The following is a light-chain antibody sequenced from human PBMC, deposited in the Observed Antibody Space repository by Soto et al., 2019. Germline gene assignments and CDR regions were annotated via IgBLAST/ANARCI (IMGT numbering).Light chain of an antibody. J-gene: IGLJ3*02. CDR2: EVT. CDR1: SSDVGAYKY. CDR3: TSYVGNDIWV. Sequence: QSARTQPPSGSWSPGQSVTISCTGTSSDVGAYKYVSWYQQYPGKAPKLMIYEVTKRPSGVPDRFSGSKSGNTASLTVSGLQAEDESDYYCTSYVGNDIWVFGGGTKLTIL. V-gene: IGLV2-8*01.